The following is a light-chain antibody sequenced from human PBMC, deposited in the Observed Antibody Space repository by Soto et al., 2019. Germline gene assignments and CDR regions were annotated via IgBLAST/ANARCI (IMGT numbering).Light chain of an antibody. V-gene: IGKV1-33*01. CDR2: DAS. CDR3: QQYINYPWT. CDR1: QDISNY. Sequence: DIQMTQSPSSLSASVGDRVTITCQASQDISNYLNWYQQKPGKAPKLLIYDASNLETGVPSRFSGSGSGTDFTFTISSLQPDDFAIYYCQQYINYPWTFGQGTKVDIK. J-gene: IGKJ1*01.